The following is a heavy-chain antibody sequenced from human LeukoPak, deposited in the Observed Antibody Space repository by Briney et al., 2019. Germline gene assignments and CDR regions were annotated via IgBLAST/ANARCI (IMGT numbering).Heavy chain of an antibody. CDR3: AKTRGSRLKYYFDY. J-gene: IGHJ4*02. CDR1: GFTFDDYA. CDR2: ISWNSGSI. Sequence: GGSLRLSCAASGFTFDDYAMHWVRQAPGKGLEWVSGISWNSGSIGYADSVKGRFTISRDNAKKSLYLQMNSLRAEDTALYYCAKTRGSRLKYYFDYWGQGTLVTVSS. D-gene: IGHD6-13*01. V-gene: IGHV3-9*01.